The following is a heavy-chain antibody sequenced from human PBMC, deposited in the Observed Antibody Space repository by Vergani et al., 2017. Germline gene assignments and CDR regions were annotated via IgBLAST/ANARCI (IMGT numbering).Heavy chain of an antibody. V-gene: IGHV4-61*02. Sequence: QVQLQESGPGLLKPSQTLSLTCTVSGASVSRGTYYWTWIRQPAGKKLEWIVRMYTSGHTIYNPSLESRVTMSVDTSKNQFSQQLSSVTAADTAVYYCARASHCINCYSEGPNGPGYYYMDVWGKGTTVTVSS. D-gene: IGHD2-21*01. J-gene: IGHJ6*03. CDR2: MYTSGHT. CDR3: ARASHCINCYSEGPNGPGYYYMDV. CDR1: GASVSRGTYY.